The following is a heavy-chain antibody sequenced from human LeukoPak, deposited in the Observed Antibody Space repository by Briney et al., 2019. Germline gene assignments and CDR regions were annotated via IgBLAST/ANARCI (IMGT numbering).Heavy chain of an antibody. D-gene: IGHD6-13*01. V-gene: IGHV3-53*01. J-gene: IGHJ4*02. CDR3: ARRSPIAGAGPRRLED. Sequence: GGSLRLSCAASGFTVSSGHMSWVRQAPGKGLEWVSIIYSGGSTSYSDSVKGRLIISRDNSKNTLYLQMNSLRAEDTAIYYCARRSPIAGAGPRRLEDWGQGTLVTVSS. CDR2: IYSGGST. CDR1: GFTVSSGH.